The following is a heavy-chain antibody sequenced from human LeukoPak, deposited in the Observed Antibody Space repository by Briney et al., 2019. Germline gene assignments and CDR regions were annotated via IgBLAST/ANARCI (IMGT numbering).Heavy chain of an antibody. CDR2: IYPGDSDT. D-gene: IGHD3-16*01. CDR1: GYTFTTYW. V-gene: IGHV5-51*01. Sequence: RGESLKISCRGSGYTFTTYWIGWVRQMPGKGLEWMGIIYPGDSDTRYSPSFQGQVTISADKSISTAYLQWSSLKASDTAMYYCARHSVRNYGPYYFDYWGQGTLVTVSS. J-gene: IGHJ4*02. CDR3: ARHSVRNYGPYYFDY.